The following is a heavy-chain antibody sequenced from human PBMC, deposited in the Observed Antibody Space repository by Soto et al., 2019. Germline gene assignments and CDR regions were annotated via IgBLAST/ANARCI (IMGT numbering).Heavy chain of an antibody. CDR1: GGSFSGYY. V-gene: IGHV4-34*01. J-gene: IGHJ5*02. D-gene: IGHD3-16*02. Sequence: KTSETLSLTCAVYGGSFSGYYWSWIRQPPGKGLEWIGEINHSGSTNYNPSLKSRVTISVDTSKNQFSLKLSSVTAADTAVYYCARAYVWGSYRSRPGLNWFDPWGQGTLVTVSS. CDR2: INHSGST. CDR3: ARAYVWGSYRSRPGLNWFDP.